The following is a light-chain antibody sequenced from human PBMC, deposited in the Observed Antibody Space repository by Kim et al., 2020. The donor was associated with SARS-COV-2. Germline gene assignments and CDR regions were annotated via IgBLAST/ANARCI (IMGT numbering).Light chain of an antibody. Sequence: ATINCKSSQSVLYSANNKNCVAWYQQKPGQPPKLVIHWASTRESGVPDRFSGSGSGTDFTLTISSLQAEDVAVYYCQQYYSSPLTFGQGTKVVIK. CDR3: QQYYSSPLT. J-gene: IGKJ1*01. CDR2: WAS. V-gene: IGKV4-1*01. CDR1: QSVLYSANNKNC.